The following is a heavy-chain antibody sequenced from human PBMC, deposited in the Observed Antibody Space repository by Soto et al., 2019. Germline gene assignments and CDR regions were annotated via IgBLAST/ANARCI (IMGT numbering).Heavy chain of an antibody. J-gene: IGHJ4*02. CDR3: ATLDPRKFFDY. V-gene: IGHV4-61*01. D-gene: IGHD3-3*02. CDR2: IYYSGST. Sequence: PSETLSLTCTVSGGSVTSGIYYSSWIRQPPGKGLEWIGYIYYSGSTIYNTSLKSRLTISVDTSKNQFSLRLTSATAADTLLSDGATLDPRKFFDYWPQGARV. CDR1: GGSVTSGIYY.